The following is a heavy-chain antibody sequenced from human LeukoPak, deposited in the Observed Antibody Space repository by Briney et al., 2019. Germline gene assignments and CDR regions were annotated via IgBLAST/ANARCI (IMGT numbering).Heavy chain of an antibody. V-gene: IGHV4-34*01. J-gene: IGHJ4*02. Sequence: SETLSLTCAVYGGSFSGYYWGWIRQPPGKGLEWIGEINHSGSTNYNPSLKSRVTISVDTSKNQFSLKLSSVTAADTAVYYCARRRGYSYGSSISPFDYWGQGTLVTVSS. CDR2: INHSGST. CDR3: ARRRGYSYGSSISPFDY. CDR1: GGSFSGYY. D-gene: IGHD5-18*01.